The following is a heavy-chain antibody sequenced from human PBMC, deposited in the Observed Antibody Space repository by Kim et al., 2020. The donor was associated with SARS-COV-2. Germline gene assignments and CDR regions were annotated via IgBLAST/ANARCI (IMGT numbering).Heavy chain of an antibody. V-gene: IGHV3-23*01. CDR3: AKPPKDFDWLLYGGYYFDS. Sequence: GRFTISRDNSKNTLYLQMNSLRAEDTAVYYCAKPPKDFDWLLYGGYYFDSWGQGTLVTVSS. D-gene: IGHD3-9*01. J-gene: IGHJ4*02.